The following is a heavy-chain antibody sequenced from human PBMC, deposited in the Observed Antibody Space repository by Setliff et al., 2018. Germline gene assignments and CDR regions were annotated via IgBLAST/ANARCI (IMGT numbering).Heavy chain of an antibody. D-gene: IGHD2-15*01. Sequence: PSETLSLTCAASGGTFSYYYWTWIRQPPGKGLEWVGEINHTGTTKYNPSLKSRVTMSVDTSKNQFSLNLTSVTAADTAVYYCARASVVHAIAVGYWGQGTLVTVSS. CDR1: GGTFSYYY. J-gene: IGHJ4*02. CDR2: INHTGTT. CDR3: ARASVVHAIAVGY. V-gene: IGHV4-34*01.